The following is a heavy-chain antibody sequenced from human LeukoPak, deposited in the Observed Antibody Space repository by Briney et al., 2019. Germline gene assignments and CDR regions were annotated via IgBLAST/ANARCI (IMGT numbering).Heavy chain of an antibody. CDR1: GYKFSKYW. CDR3: GRLTREWSGGDY. J-gene: IGHJ4*02. CDR2: IYPDDSDT. V-gene: IGHV5-51*03. D-gene: IGHD3-10*01. Sequence: GESLKISCKGSGYKFSKYWIGWVRQMPGKGLEWMGIIYPDDSDTRYSPTFHGQITISAEKTLTTAYLQWNSLEASDTAMYYCGRLTREWSGGDYWGEGTLVIVSS.